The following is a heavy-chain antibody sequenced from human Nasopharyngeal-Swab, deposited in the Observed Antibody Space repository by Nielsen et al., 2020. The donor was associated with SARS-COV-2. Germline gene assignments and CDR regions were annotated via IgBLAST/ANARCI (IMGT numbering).Heavy chain of an antibody. CDR3: AREDLPSYYYDSSGYYEGNYGMDV. CDR2: ISYDGSNK. Sequence: GESLKISCAASGFTFSSYAMHWVRQAPGKGLGWVAVISYDGSNKYYADSVKGRFTISRDNSKNTLYLQMNSLRAEDTAVYYCAREDLPSYYYDSSGYYEGNYGMDVWGQGTTVTVSS. V-gene: IGHV3-30*04. CDR1: GFTFSSYA. J-gene: IGHJ6*02. D-gene: IGHD3-22*01.